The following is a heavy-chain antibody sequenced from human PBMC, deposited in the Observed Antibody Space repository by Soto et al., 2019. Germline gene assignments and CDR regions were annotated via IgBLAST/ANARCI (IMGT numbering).Heavy chain of an antibody. CDR2: IYPGDSDT. V-gene: IGHV5-51*01. Sequence: GESLKISCKGSGYSFTSYWIGWVRQMPGKGLESMGIIYPGDSDTRHSPSFQGQVTISADKSNTTAYLQWSGLKASDTSMYYCSRQRLEAAFDAFDIWGQGTMVTVSS. J-gene: IGHJ3*02. D-gene: IGHD6-13*01. CDR3: SRQRLEAAFDAFDI. CDR1: GYSFTSYW.